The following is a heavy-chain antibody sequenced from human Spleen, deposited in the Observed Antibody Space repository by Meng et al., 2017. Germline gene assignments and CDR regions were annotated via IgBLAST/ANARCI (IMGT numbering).Heavy chain of an antibody. V-gene: IGHV4-34*01. J-gene: IGHJ4*02. Sequence: QVHLQRLGRRLCTAVGTRAVHCAVTGGFLSDYYWGWIRQPPGKGLEWIGEINHSGSTNYNPHPESRATISVDTSQSNLSLKLSSVTAADSAVYYCARGPTTMAHDFDYWGQGTLVTVSS. CDR3: ARGPTTMAHDFDY. CDR1: GGFLSDYY. D-gene: IGHD4-11*01. CDR2: INHSGST.